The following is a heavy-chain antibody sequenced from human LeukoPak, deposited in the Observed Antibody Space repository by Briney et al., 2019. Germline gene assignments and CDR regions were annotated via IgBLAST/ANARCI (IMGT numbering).Heavy chain of an antibody. CDR2: IIPILGIA. CDR3: ARAQNYYDSSGYYYL. Sequence: SVKVSCEASGGTFSSYAISWVRQAPGQGLEWMGRIIPILGIANYAQKFQGRVTITADESTSTAYMELSSLRSEDTAVYYCARAQNYYDSSGYYYLWGQGTLVTVSS. CDR1: GGTFSSYA. J-gene: IGHJ4*02. D-gene: IGHD3-22*01. V-gene: IGHV1-69*04.